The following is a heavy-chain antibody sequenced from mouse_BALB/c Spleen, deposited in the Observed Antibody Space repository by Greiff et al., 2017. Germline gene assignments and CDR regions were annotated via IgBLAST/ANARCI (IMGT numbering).Heavy chain of an antibody. D-gene: IGHD2-10*01. J-gene: IGHJ4*01. CDR3: ARPYYGNYYYAMDY. V-gene: IGHV1S56*01. CDR1: GYTFTSYY. CDR2: IYPGNVNT. Sequence: QVQLQQSGPELVKPGASVRISCKASGYTFTSYYIHWVKQRPGQGLEWIGWIYPGNVNTKYNEKFKGKATLTADKSSSTAYMQLSSLTSEDSAVYFCARPYYGNYYYAMDYWGQGTSVTVSS.